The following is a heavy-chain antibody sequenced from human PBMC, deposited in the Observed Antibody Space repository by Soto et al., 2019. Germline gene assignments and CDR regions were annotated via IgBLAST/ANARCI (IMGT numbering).Heavy chain of an antibody. J-gene: IGHJ2*01. CDR1: GDTLNKYT. CDR3: ARDGHGYNYWYFDL. CDR2: IIPIYGTA. D-gene: IGHD5-12*01. V-gene: IGHV1-69*01. Sequence: QVQLVQSGAEVREPGSSVKVSCKVSGDTLNKYTINWVRQAPGQGLEWMAGIIPIYGTANYALKFHGKIKVTADEWTATAYMELNILTSEDTAIFNFARDGHGYNYWYFDLWGRGTLITVSS.